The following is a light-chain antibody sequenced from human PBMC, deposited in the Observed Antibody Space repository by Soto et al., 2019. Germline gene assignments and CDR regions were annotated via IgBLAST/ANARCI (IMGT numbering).Light chain of an antibody. J-gene: IGKJ3*01. CDR3: QQYGTSPFT. V-gene: IGKV3-20*01. CDR2: DTS. Sequence: EVVLTQSPGTLSLSPGERATLSCRASEGVGRTPLAWYQQKPGQPPRLLIYDTSSRPTGIPDRFSGSGAETDFTLTISGLEPEDFAVYFCQQYGTSPFTFGPGTTVDIK. CDR1: EGVGRTP.